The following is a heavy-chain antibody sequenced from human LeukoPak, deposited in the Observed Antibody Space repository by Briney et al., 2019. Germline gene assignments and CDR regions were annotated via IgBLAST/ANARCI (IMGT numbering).Heavy chain of an antibody. D-gene: IGHD4-17*01. CDR2: MNPNSGNT. Sequence: ASVKVSCKPSAYTFISYDRNWVRQTTGQGREWMGWMNPNSGNTGYAQKFQGRVTMTRNTSISTAYMELSSLRSEDTAVYYCARIVTTGARHYWGQGNLVTVSS. J-gene: IGHJ4*02. V-gene: IGHV1-8*01. CDR1: AYTFISYD. CDR3: ARIVTTGARHY.